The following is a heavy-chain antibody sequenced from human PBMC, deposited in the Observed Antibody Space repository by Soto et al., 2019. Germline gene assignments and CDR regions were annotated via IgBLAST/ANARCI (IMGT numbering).Heavy chain of an antibody. CDR3: ARLVYDTRLNYMYFDF. J-gene: IGHJ4*02. D-gene: IGHD3-10*01. CDR2: IFHDGTA. Sequence: SETLSLTCAVPGVSISSGNWWTWVRQSPQRGLEYIGEIFHDGTANYYPSFERRVAISVDTSKNQFSLKLTSVTAADTAIYFCARLVYDTRLNYMYFDFWGQGTLVTVSS. V-gene: IGHV4-4*02. CDR1: GVSISSGNW.